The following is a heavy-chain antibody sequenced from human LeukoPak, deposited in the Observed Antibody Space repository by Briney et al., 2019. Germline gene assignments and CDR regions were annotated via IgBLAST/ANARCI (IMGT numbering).Heavy chain of an antibody. J-gene: IGHJ6*02. CDR3: AREGFLGSSGWYAPHNYYYGMDV. CDR1: GYTFTSYY. Sequence: WASVKVSCKASGYTFTSYYMHWVRQAPGQGLEWMGIINPSGGSTSYAQKFQGRVTMTRDTSTSTVYMELSSLRSEDTAVYYCAREGFLGSSGWYAPHNYYYGMDVWGQGTTVTVSS. CDR2: INPSGGST. D-gene: IGHD6-19*01. V-gene: IGHV1-46*01.